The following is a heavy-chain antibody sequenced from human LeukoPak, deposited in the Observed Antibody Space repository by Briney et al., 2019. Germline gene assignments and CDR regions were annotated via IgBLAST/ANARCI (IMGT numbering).Heavy chain of an antibody. V-gene: IGHV4-34*01. J-gene: IGHJ2*01. CDR1: GGPFSGYY. CDR2: VTRNGDI. Sequence: SETLSLTCAVYGGPFSGYYWSWIRQPPEKGLEWIGEVTRNGDINYNPSLKSRVTLSLEASQNKFSLTVNSVSAADTAVYYCARFSLMIPQLAYWYFDVWGRGTLVTVSS. D-gene: IGHD1-1*01. CDR3: ARFSLMIPQLAYWYFDV.